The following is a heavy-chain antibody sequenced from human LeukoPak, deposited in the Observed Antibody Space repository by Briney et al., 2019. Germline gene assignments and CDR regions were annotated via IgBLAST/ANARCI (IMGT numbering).Heavy chain of an antibody. Sequence: GASVKVSCKASGYTFTGYYMHWVRQAPGQGLEWMGWINPNSGGTNYAQKFQGRVTMTRDTSISTAYMELSRLRSDDTAVYYCARYYHTLGYCSSTSCSARHFDYWGRGTLVTVSS. CDR2: INPNSGGT. J-gene: IGHJ4*02. CDR3: ARYYHTLGYCSSTSCSARHFDY. V-gene: IGHV1-2*02. D-gene: IGHD2-2*01. CDR1: GYTFTGYY.